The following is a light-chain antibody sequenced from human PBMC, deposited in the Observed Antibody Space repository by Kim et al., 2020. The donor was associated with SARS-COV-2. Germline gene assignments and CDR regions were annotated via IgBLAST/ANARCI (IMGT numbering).Light chain of an antibody. CDR2: RNA. CDR1: SSNIGDNY. J-gene: IGLJ3*02. V-gene: IGLV1-47*01. CDR3: AAWEDSLSGWV. Sequence: QSVLTQPPSVSGTPGQRVTISCSGSSSNIGDNYVYWYQHLPGTAPKRIIYRNAQRPSGVPDRFSGSKSGTSASLAISGLRSEDEADYYCAAWEDSLSGWVFGGGTQLTVL.